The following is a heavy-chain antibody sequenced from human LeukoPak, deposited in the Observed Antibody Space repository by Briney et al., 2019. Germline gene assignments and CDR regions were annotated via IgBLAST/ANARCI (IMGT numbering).Heavy chain of an antibody. CDR1: GFTFSSYW. CDR2: IKQDGSEK. D-gene: IGHD3-3*01. CDR3: ARGARYYDFWSGYYGH. J-gene: IGHJ4*02. Sequence: PGGSLRLSCAASGFTFSSYWMSWVRQAPGKGLEWVANIKQDGSEKYYVDSVKGRLTISRDNAKNSLYLQMNSLRAEDTAVYYCARGARYYDFWSGYYGHWGQGTLVTVSS. V-gene: IGHV3-7*03.